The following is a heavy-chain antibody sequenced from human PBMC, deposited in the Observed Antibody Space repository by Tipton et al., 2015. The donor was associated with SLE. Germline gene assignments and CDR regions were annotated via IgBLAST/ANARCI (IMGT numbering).Heavy chain of an antibody. D-gene: IGHD2-21*01. J-gene: IGHJ5*02. CDR2: FSAYSVET. CDR1: GYSFSNYG. CDR3: ARVTLAYCGGDCHFFDP. V-gene: IGHV1-18*01. Sequence: QVQLVQSGGEVKKPGASVKVSCKASGYSFSNYGISWVRQAPGLGLEWMGWFSAYSVETHYAQKFQGRVTMTTDPSTRTAYMELRSLGSDDTAVYYCARVTLAYCGGDCHFFDPWGQGTPVIVSS.